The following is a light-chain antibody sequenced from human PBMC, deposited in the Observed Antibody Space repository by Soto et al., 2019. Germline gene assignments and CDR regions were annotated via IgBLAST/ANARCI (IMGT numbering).Light chain of an antibody. Sequence: EIVLTQSPDTLSLSPGERATLSCRASQSINSNYLAWYQQKPGQAPRLLLYGASSKATGIPDRFSGSGSGTDFTLTSSRLEPEDSAVYYCQQYGSAPLFGPGTKVDIK. CDR3: QQYGSAPL. CDR1: QSINSNY. V-gene: IGKV3-20*01. CDR2: GAS. J-gene: IGKJ3*01.